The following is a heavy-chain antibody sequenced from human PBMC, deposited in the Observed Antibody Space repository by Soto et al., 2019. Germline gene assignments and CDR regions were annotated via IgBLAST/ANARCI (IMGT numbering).Heavy chain of an antibody. CDR2: ISWNSGSI. CDR1: GFTFDEYA. Sequence: GGSLRLSCAASGFTFDEYAMHWVRQAPGKGLEWVSGISWNSGSIGYADSVKGRFTISRDNAKNSLYLQMNSLRAEDTALYYCAKDPGYDSSGYYRPEGASDIWGQGTMVTVS. V-gene: IGHV3-9*01. J-gene: IGHJ3*02. D-gene: IGHD3-22*01. CDR3: AKDPGYDSSGYYRPEGASDI.